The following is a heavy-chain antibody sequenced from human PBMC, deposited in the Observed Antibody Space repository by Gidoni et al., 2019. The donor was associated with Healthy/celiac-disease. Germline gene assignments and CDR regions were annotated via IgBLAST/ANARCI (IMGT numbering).Heavy chain of an antibody. CDR3: ARERSDYEDYYYYMDV. D-gene: IGHD5-12*01. Sequence: QVQLQESGPGLVKPSGTLSLTCAVSGGSISSSNWWSWVRQPPGKGLEWIGEIYHSGSTNYNPSLKSRVTISVDKSKNQFSQKLSSVTAADTAVYYCARERSDYEDYYYYMDVWGKGTTVTVSS. CDR2: IYHSGST. CDR1: GGSISSSNW. V-gene: IGHV4-4*02. J-gene: IGHJ6*03.